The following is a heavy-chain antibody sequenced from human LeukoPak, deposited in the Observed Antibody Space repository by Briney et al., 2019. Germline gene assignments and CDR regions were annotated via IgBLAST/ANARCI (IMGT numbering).Heavy chain of an antibody. CDR1: GFTFSSYA. D-gene: IGHD3-9*01. Sequence: PGGSLRLSCAASGFTFSSYAMSWVRQAPGKGPEWVSGISDDSFSTYYTDSLKGRFTISRDNSKSTVYLQMNNLGDDDTAVYYCVKEGEGHIYNPKTGPPTWGPGTLVTVSS. CDR2: ISDDSFST. CDR3: VKEGEGHIYNPKTGPPT. V-gene: IGHV3-23*01. J-gene: IGHJ5*02.